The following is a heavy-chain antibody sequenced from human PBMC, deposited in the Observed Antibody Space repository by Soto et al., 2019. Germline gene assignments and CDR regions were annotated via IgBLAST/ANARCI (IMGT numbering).Heavy chain of an antibody. CDR3: ARWRFTIVGVPTGGAFDI. CDR1: GYSFTSYW. D-gene: IGHD3-3*01. Sequence: GESLKISCKGSGYSFTSYWIGWVRQMPGKGLEGMGIIYPGDSDTRYSPSFQGQVTISADKSISPAYLQWSSLKASDTAMYYCARWRFTIVGVPTGGAFDIWGQGTMVTVSS. J-gene: IGHJ3*02. V-gene: IGHV5-51*01. CDR2: IYPGDSDT.